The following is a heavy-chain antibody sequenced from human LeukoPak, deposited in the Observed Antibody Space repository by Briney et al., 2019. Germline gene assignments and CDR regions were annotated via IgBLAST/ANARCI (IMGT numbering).Heavy chain of an antibody. CDR3: ARRGASDYGDYDWYFDL. Sequence: ASVKVSCKASGYTFTGYYMHWVRQAPGQGLEWMGWINPNSGGTNYAQKFQGRVTMTRDTSISTAYMELSRLRSDDTGVYYCARRGASDYGDYDWYFDLGGRGTLVTVS. D-gene: IGHD4-17*01. CDR2: INPNSGGT. V-gene: IGHV1-2*02. CDR1: GYTFTGYY. J-gene: IGHJ2*01.